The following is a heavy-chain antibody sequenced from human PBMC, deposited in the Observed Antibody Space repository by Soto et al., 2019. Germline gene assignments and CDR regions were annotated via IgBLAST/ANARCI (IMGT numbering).Heavy chain of an antibody. V-gene: IGHV3-23*05. Sequence: EVQLLDSGGGLVQPGGSMTLSCAASGFSFRDYTMSWVRQAPGKVLDCISVILSNFNTYYTDSVRGRFTISRDTSKNTLYLEMNSLRAEDTAIYYCVRRVNGYFDYWGQGALVTVSS. CDR1: GFSFRDYT. J-gene: IGHJ4*02. D-gene: IGHD2-8*01. CDR2: ILSNFNT. CDR3: VRRVNGYFDY.